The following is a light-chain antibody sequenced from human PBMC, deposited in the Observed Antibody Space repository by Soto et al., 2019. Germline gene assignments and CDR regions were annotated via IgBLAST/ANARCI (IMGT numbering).Light chain of an antibody. CDR3: QQRSSASPIT. V-gene: IGKV1-39*01. J-gene: IGKJ5*01. CDR1: QTISSY. Sequence: DIQMTQSPSSLSASVGDRVTITCRASQTISSYLNWYQQKPGKAPNLLIFGASFLHGGVPSRFSASGYGTDFNLTISSLQPEDFATYYCQQRSSASPITFGQGSRLDIK. CDR2: GAS.